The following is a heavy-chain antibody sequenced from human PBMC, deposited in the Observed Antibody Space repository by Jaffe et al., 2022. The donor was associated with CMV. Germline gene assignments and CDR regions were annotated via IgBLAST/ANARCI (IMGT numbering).Heavy chain of an antibody. CDR3: AKEAAAASRYYYYGMDV. V-gene: IGHV3-30*18. J-gene: IGHJ6*02. CDR2: ISYDGSNK. D-gene: IGHD6-13*01. Sequence: QVQLVESGGGVVQPGRSLRLSCAASGFTFSSYGMHWVRQAPGKGLEWVAVISYDGSNKYYADSVKGRFTISRDNSKNTLYLQMNSLRAEDTAVYYCAKEAAAASRYYYYGMDVWGQGTTVTVSS. CDR1: GFTFSSYG.